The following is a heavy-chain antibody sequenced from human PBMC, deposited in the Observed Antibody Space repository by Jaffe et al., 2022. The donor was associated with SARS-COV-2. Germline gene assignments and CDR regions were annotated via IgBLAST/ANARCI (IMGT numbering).Heavy chain of an antibody. CDR2: ISASGAST. J-gene: IGHJ4*02. CDR3: AKDLGSTSGWYGGYFDY. D-gene: IGHD6-19*01. CDR1: GFTFSSYA. V-gene: IGHV3-23*01. Sequence: EVQLLESGGGSVQPGGSLRLSCAASGFTFSSYAMSWVRQAPGKGLEWVSDISASGASTNYADSVQGRFTIFRDNSENTLHLQMSGLRAEDTALYYCAKDLGSTSGWYGGYFDYWGQGALVTVSS.